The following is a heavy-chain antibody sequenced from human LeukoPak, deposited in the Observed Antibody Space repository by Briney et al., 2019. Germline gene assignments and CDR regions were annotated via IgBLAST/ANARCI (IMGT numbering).Heavy chain of an antibody. CDR2: IYSGSSST. CDR3: ARVGSGWYDFDY. J-gene: IGHJ4*02. D-gene: IGHD6-19*01. CDR1: GFTVSSNY. Sequence: SGGSLRLSCAASGFTVSSNYMSWVRRAPGKGLEWVSVIYSGSSSTYYTDSVKGRFTISRHNSKNTLYLQMNSLRAEDTAVYYCARVGSGWYDFDYWGQGTLVTVSS. V-gene: IGHV3-53*04.